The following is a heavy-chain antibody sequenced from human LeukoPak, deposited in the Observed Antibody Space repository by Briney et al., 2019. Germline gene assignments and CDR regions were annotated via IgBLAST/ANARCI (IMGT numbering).Heavy chain of an antibody. Sequence: SQTLSLTCAISGDSVSSNSAAWTWIRQSPSRGLEWLGRTYYRSKGYNDYAVSVKSRITINPDTSKSQFSLQLNSVTPEDTAVYYCARDLPPVPVYYYYYGMDVWGQGTTVTVSS. V-gene: IGHV6-1*01. CDR3: ARDLPPVPVYYYYYGMDV. D-gene: IGHD6-6*01. J-gene: IGHJ6*02. CDR2: TYYRSKGYN. CDR1: GDSVSSNSAA.